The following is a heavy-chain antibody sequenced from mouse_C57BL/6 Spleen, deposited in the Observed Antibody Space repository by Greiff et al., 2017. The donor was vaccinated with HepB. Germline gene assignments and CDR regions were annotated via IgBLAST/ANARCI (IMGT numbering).Heavy chain of an antibody. J-gene: IGHJ4*01. V-gene: IGHV5-17*01. CDR3: ARLTYDYDDYYAMDY. Sequence: EVQRVESGGGLVKPGGSLKLSCAASGFTFSDYGMHWVRQAPEKGLEWVAYISSGSSTIYYADTVKGRFTISRDNAKNTLFLQMTSLRSEDTAMYYCARLTYDYDDYYAMDYWGQGTSVTVSS. D-gene: IGHD2-4*01. CDR2: ISSGSSTI. CDR1: GFTFSDYG.